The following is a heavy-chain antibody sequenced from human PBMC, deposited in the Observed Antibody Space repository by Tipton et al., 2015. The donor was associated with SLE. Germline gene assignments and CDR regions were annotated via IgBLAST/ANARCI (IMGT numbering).Heavy chain of an antibody. CDR1: GASITSSGYY. J-gene: IGHJ5*02. V-gene: IGHV4-39*07. D-gene: IGHD3-22*01. Sequence: GLVKPSETLSLICTVSGASITSSGYYWGWVRQPPGKGLEWLGSIYYTGRTYYNSSLKSRVTISIDMSKNQFSLKLSSVTAADTAVYYCARRHYYENSGYHSDWFDPWGHGTLVTVRS. CDR2: IYYTGRT. CDR3: ARRHYYENSGYHSDWFDP.